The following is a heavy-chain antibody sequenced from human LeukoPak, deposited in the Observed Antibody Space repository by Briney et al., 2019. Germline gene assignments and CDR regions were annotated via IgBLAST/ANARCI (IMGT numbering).Heavy chain of an antibody. CDR3: ARIAVAATGYNWFDP. CDR2: IYNTGST. CDR1: GGSISTYY. Sequence: PSETLSLTCAVYGGSISTYYWTWIRQPPGKGLEWIGYIYNTGSTIYNPSLKSRVTISVDTSKNQFSLRLSSVTAADTAVYYCARIAVAATGYNWFDPWGQGTLVTVSS. D-gene: IGHD6-19*01. V-gene: IGHV4-59*08. J-gene: IGHJ5*02.